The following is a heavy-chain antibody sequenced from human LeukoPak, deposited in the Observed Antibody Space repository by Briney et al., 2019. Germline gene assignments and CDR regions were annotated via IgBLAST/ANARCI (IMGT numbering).Heavy chain of an antibody. D-gene: IGHD2-2*01. J-gene: IGHJ6*02. CDR2: FDPADGET. CDR1: GYTLSELS. Sequence: GASVKVSCKFSGYTLSELSMHWGRQAPVAGLEWMGGFDPADGETIYAQKFQGRVSMTEDTSTDTAYMELSSLRSEDTAVYYCANLLLEIAVGSGVHGRDVWGQGTTVTVSS. V-gene: IGHV1-24*01. CDR3: ANLLLEIAVGSGVHGRDV.